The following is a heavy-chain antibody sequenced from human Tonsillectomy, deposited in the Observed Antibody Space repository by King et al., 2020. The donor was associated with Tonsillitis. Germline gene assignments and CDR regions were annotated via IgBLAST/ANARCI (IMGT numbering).Heavy chain of an antibody. Sequence: VQLVESGGGVVQPGRSLRLSCAASGFTFSSYAMHWVRQAPGKGLEWVAIISYDGIIKYYADSVKGRFTISRDNSKTTLYLQMNSLRPEDTAVYYCAREASGTTVTTSWFDPWGQGTLVTVSS. J-gene: IGHJ5*02. CDR2: ISYDGIIK. D-gene: IGHD4-17*01. CDR1: GFTFSSYA. CDR3: AREASGTTVTTSWFDP. V-gene: IGHV3-30*04.